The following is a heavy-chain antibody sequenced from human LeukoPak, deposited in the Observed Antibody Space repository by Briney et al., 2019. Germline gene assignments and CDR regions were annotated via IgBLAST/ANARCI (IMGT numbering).Heavy chain of an antibody. J-gene: IGHJ4*02. Sequence: GGPLRLSCVASGFTFSTFGMHWARQAPGKGLEWVALIWYDGSNTYYADSVKGRFTISRDDSTNTVYLQMNSLRAEDTALYYCARGFFDFDSWGQGTLVLVSS. D-gene: IGHD3-3*01. V-gene: IGHV3-33*01. CDR3: ARGFFDFDS. CDR1: GFTFSTFG. CDR2: IWYDGSNT.